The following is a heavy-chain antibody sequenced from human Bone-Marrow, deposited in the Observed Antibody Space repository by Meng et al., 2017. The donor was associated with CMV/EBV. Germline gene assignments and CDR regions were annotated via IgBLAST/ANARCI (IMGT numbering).Heavy chain of an antibody. V-gene: IGHV3-74*01. CDR3: ARGLSYMAFDM. Sequence: GESLKISCAASGFTFSIYWMHWVRQVPGKGLEWVSRHYNDVSSISYADSVKGRLTISRDNAKKTLYLQMNSLRADDTAVYYCARGLSYMAFDMWAQGTMVTVSS. CDR1: GFTFSIYW. D-gene: IGHD1-14*01. J-gene: IGHJ3*02. CDR2: HYNDVSSI.